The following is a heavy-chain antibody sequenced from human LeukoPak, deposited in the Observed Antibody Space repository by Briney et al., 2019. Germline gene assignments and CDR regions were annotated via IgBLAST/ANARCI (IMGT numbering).Heavy chain of an antibody. J-gene: IGHJ4*02. CDR2: INHRGST. CDR1: GASFNSYY. CDR3: AREGGPYRPLDY. Sequence: SETLSLTCAVYGASFNSYYWNWIRQPPGKGLEWIGEINHRGSTNYNPSLKSRVTISVDKSENHISLKLTSVTAADTAVYYCAREGGPYRPLDYSGQGTLVTVAS. V-gene: IGHV4-34*01.